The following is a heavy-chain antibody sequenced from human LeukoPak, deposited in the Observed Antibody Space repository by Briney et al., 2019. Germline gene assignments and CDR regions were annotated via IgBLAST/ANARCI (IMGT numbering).Heavy chain of an antibody. V-gene: IGHV3-9*03. CDR3: VKDMSYYYDSRGRYWGFDS. CDR1: GFTFDDYA. Sequence: RPGGSLRLSCAASGFTFDDYAMHWVRQAPGKGLEWVSGLSWNSGSVGYADSVKGRLTISRDNAKNSLYLQMNSLRPEDMAFYYCVKDMSYYYDSRGRYWGFDSWGQGTLVTVSS. J-gene: IGHJ4*02. D-gene: IGHD3-22*01. CDR2: LSWNSGSV.